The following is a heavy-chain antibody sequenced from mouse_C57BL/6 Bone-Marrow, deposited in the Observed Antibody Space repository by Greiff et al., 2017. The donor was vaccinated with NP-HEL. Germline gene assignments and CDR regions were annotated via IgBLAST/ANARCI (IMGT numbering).Heavy chain of an antibody. CDR1: GYTFTSYW. V-gene: IGHV1-52*01. CDR3: ARVTSGYNYFDY. CDR2: IDPSDSET. Sequence: QVQLQQPGAELVRPGSSVKLSCKASGYTFTSYWMHWVKQRPIQGLEWIGNIDPSDSETHYNQKFKDKATLTVDKSSSTAYMQLSSLTSEDSAVYDCARVTSGYNYFDYWGQGTTLTVSS. D-gene: IGHD3-2*02. J-gene: IGHJ2*01.